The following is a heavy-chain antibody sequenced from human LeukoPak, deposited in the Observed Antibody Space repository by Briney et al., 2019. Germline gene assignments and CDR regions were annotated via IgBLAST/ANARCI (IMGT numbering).Heavy chain of an antibody. CDR1: GFTFANYA. CDR3: AKDGGLSTVTTGTEEGFDV. D-gene: IGHD4-11*01. J-gene: IGHJ3*01. Sequence: AGGSLRLSCAASGFTFANYAMNWVRQAPGKGLEWVSANSGNGRSTYSADSMKGRFTISRDNSKTTLYLHMDNLRAEDTALYYCAKDGGLSTVTTGTEEGFDVWGQGTMVTVSS. V-gene: IGHV3-23*01. CDR2: NSGNGRST.